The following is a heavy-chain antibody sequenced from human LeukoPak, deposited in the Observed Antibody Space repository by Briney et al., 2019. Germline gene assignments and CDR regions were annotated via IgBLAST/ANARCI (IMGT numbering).Heavy chain of an antibody. D-gene: IGHD1-26*01. CDR3: SKREGPMSGSYDYFDP. J-gene: IGHJ5*02. CDR2: IHSNGYT. Sequence: PSETLSLTCTASGGSISGYYWSWIRQPPGQGLEWIAYIHSNGYTNYNPSLKSRVTISVDTSKNQFYLKVTSLTAADTAMYYCSKREGPMSGSYDYFDPWGQGTLVSVS. CDR1: GGSISGYY. V-gene: IGHV4-4*09.